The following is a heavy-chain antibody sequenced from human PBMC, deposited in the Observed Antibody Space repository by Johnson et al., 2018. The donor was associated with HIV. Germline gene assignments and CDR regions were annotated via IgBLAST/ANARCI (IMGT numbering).Heavy chain of an antibody. J-gene: IGHJ3*02. D-gene: IGHD3-3*01. CDR1: GFTFRSFA. CDR2: ISYDGSNK. V-gene: IGHV3-30*18. Sequence: QVLLLESGGGVVQPGRSLRLSCTASGFTFRSFAMHWVRQAPGKGLEWVALISYDGSNKYYADSVKGRFTISRDNSKNTLYLQMNSLRAEDTAVYYCAKDSEVSGYQPDAFDIWGQGTMVTVSS. CDR3: AKDSEVSGYQPDAFDI.